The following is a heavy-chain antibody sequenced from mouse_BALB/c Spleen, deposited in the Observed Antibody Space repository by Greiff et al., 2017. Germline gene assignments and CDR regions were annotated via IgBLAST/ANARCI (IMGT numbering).Heavy chain of an antibody. CDR3: ARSDGNYLNFDY. Sequence: QVHVKQSGAELAKPGASVKMSCKASGYTFTSYWMHWVKQRPGQGLEWIGYINPSTGYTEYNQKFKDKATLTADKSSSTAYMQLSSLTSEDSAVYYCARSDGNYLNFDYWGQGTTLTVSS. CDR2: INPSTGYT. CDR1: GYTFTSYW. D-gene: IGHD2-1*01. V-gene: IGHV1-7*01. J-gene: IGHJ2*01.